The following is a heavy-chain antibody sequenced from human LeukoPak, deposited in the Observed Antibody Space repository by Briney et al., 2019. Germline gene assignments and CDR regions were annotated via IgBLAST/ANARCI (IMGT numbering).Heavy chain of an antibody. D-gene: IGHD6-19*01. V-gene: IGHV1-18*01. Sequence: ASVKVSCKASGGTFSSYAISWVRQAPGQGLEWMGWISAYNGNTNYAQKLQGRVTMTTDTSTSTAYMELRSLRSDDTAVYYCARGKSRLGSGWYPNQESGRRYFDYWGQGTLVTVSS. J-gene: IGHJ4*02. CDR2: ISAYNGNT. CDR3: ARGKSRLGSGWYPNQESGRRYFDY. CDR1: GGTFSSYA.